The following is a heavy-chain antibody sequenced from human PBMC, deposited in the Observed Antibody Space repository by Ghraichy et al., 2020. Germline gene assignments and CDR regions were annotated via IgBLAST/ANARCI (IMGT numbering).Heavy chain of an antibody. CDR1: GGSFSGYY. CDR3: ARGWKLRLGESKHYGMDV. Sequence: SQTLSLTCAVYGGSFSGYYWSWIRQPPGKGLEWIGEINHSGSTNYNPSLKSRVTISVDTSKNQFSLKLSSVTAADTAVYYCARGWKLRLGESKHYGMDVWGQGTTVTVSS. J-gene: IGHJ6*02. V-gene: IGHV4-34*01. D-gene: IGHD3-16*01. CDR2: INHSGST.